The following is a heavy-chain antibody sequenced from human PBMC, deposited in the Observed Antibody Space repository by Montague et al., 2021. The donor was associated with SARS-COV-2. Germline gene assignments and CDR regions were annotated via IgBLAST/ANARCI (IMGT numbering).Heavy chain of an antibody. J-gene: IGHJ3*02. V-gene: IGHV3-23*01. CDR2: ISFSGDST. D-gene: IGHD3-10*01. Sequence: SLRLSCAASGFTFSSYAMSWVRQAPGKGLEWVSGISFSGDSTYYADSVKGRFTISRDNSKNTLYLQMNSLRAEDTAVYYCAKAITYYHRYGYAFHIWGQGTMVTASS. CDR1: GFTFSSYA. CDR3: AKAITYYHRYGYAFHI.